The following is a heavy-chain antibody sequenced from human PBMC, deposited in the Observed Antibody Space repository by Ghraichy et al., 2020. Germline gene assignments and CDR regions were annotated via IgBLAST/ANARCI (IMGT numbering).Heavy chain of an antibody. V-gene: IGHV3-30-3*01. Sequence: GGSLRLSCAASGFTFSSYAMHWVRQAPGKGLEWVAVISYDGSNKYYADSVKGRFTISRDNSKNTLYLQMNSLRAEDTAVYYCARDSSSWTRGSGWFDPWGQGTLVTVSS. CDR3: ARDSSSWTRGSGWFDP. D-gene: IGHD6-13*01. J-gene: IGHJ5*02. CDR2: ISYDGSNK. CDR1: GFTFSSYA.